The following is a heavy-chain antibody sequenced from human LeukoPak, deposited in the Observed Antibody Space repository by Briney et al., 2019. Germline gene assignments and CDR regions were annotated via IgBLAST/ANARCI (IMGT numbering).Heavy chain of an antibody. CDR1: GYTFTSYA. D-gene: IGHD3-9*01. CDR2: INTNTGNL. V-gene: IGHV7-4-1*02. CDR3: ARDAFPAGLGWLLGEYYFDY. Sequence: ASVKVSCKASGYTFTSYAMNWVRQAPGQGLEWMGWINTNTGNLTYAQGFTGRFVFSLDTSVSTAYLQISSLKAEDTAVYYCARDAFPAGLGWLLGEYYFDYWGQGTLVTVSS. J-gene: IGHJ4*02.